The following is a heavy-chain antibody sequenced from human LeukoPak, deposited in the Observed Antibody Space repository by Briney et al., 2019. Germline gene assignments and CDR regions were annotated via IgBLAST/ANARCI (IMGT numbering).Heavy chain of an antibody. D-gene: IGHD4-23*01. J-gene: IGHJ4*02. CDR2: INQGGSDI. CDR3: PRGLRWTDF. Sequence: GGSLRLSCVFSGFTFGDDWLNWVRQAPGKGLEWVANINQGGSDIRFVDSVKGRFTISRDNAKNSLYLQMNSLRAEDTGVYYLPRGLRWTDFWGQGALVTVSS. V-gene: IGHV3-7*01. CDR1: GFTFGDDW.